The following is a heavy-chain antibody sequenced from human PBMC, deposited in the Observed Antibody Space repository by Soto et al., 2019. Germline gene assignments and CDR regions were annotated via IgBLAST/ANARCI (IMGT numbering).Heavy chain of an antibody. J-gene: IGHJ4*02. D-gene: IGHD6-25*01. CDR1: GGSISSYY. CDR2: IYYSGT. Sequence: SETLSLTCSVSGGSISSYYWSWIRQPPGKGLEWIAYIYYSGTSYNPSLKSRVSISLDTSKNQFSLKLSSVTAADTAVYYCARPSYSSGIDYWGQGTLVTVSS. CDR3: ARPSYSSGIDY. V-gene: IGHV4-59*12.